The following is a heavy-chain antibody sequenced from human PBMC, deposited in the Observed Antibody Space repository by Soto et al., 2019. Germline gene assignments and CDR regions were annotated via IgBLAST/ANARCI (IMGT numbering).Heavy chain of an antibody. CDR1: GGSFSGYY. CDR3: ARGLTTVTTESMMAIWFDP. J-gene: IGHJ5*02. V-gene: IGHV4-34*01. Sequence: PSETLSLTCAVYGGSFSGYYWSWIRQPPGKGLEWIGEINHSGSTNYNPSLKSRVTISVDTSKNQFSLKLSSVTAADTAVYYCARGLTTVTTESMMAIWFDPWGQGTLVTVSS. D-gene: IGHD4-17*01. CDR2: INHSGST.